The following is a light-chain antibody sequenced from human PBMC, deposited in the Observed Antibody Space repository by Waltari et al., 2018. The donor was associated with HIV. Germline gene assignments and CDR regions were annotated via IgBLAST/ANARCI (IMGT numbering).Light chain of an antibody. CDR1: SSDVGGYNY. V-gene: IGLV2-14*01. CDR3: SAYPTSSTLGV. Sequence: QSALTQPASVSGSPGRSITISCTGTSSDVGGYNYVSWYQQHPGKAPKLMIYEVSTRPSAVCHRYSGSTSGNTASLTISGLQAEAEAAYYGSAYPTSSTLGVFGGGTKMTVL. J-gene: IGLJ3*02. CDR2: EVS.